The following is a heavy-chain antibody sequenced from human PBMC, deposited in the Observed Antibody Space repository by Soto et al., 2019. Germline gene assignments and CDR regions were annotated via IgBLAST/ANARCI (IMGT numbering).Heavy chain of an antibody. V-gene: IGHV4-61*01. D-gene: IGHD1-26*01. CDR1: GGSVSSGSYY. CDR3: ARAKLRVGATFPSGYGMDV. J-gene: IGHJ6*02. Sequence: NPSETLSLTCTVSGGSVSSGSYYWSWIRQPPGKGLEWIGYIYYSGSTNYNPSLKSRVTISVDTSKNQFSLKLSSVTAADTAVYYCARAKLRVGATFPSGYGMDVWGQGTTVTVSS. CDR2: IYYSGST.